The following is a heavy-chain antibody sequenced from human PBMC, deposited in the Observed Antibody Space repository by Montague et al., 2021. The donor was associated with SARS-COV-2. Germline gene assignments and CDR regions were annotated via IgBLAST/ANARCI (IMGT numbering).Heavy chain of an antibody. Sequence: SETLSLTCAVYGGSFSSYYWSWIRQPPGKGLEWIGYIYYSGSTNYNPSLKSRVTISVDTSKNQFSLNLSSVTAADTAVYYCARHVSGSLTHFHHWGQGSLVTVSS. CDR1: GGSFSSYY. CDR3: ARHVSGSLTHFHH. D-gene: IGHD1-26*01. V-gene: IGHV4-59*08. J-gene: IGHJ1*01. CDR2: IYYSGST.